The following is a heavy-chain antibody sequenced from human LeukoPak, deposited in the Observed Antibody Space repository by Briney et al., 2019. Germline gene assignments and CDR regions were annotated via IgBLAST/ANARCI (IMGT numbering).Heavy chain of an antibody. CDR2: INHSGST. Sequence: SETLSLTCAVYGGSFRGYYWSWIRQPPGKGLVWIGEINHSGSTNYNPSLKSRVTISVDTSKNQSSLKLSSVTAADTAVYYCARGVWLRMGYYYGMDVWGQGTTVTVSS. J-gene: IGHJ6*02. D-gene: IGHD5-12*01. CDR1: GGSFRGYY. CDR3: ARGVWLRMGYYYGMDV. V-gene: IGHV4-34*01.